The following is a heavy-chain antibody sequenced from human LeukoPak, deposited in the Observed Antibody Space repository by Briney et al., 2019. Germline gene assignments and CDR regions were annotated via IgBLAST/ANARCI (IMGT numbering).Heavy chain of an antibody. J-gene: IGHJ5*02. V-gene: IGHV1-2*02. CDR3: ARAGLDSGWYGH. Sequence: GASVKVSCKASGYTFTAYYMHWVRQAPGQGLEWMGWINPNSGGTNYAYNFQGRVTMTRDTSITTAYMELTRLTSDDTAVYYCARAGLDSGWYGHWGQGTLVTVSS. D-gene: IGHD3/OR15-3a*01. CDR1: GYTFTAYY. CDR2: INPNSGGT.